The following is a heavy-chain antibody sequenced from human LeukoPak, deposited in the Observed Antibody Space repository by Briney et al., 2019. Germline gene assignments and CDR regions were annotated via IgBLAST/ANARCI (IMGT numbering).Heavy chain of an antibody. CDR3: ARDPCRTGGMCYSRFEY. Sequence: AASVKVSCKASGYTFTSYGISWVRQAPGQGLEWMGWISAYSGNTNFAQKFQDRVTMTTDTSTNTVYMELRSLRSDDTAVYYCARDPCRTGGMCYSRFEYWGQGTLLTVSS. D-gene: IGHD2-15*01. J-gene: IGHJ4*02. CDR1: GYTFTSYG. V-gene: IGHV1-18*01. CDR2: ISAYSGNT.